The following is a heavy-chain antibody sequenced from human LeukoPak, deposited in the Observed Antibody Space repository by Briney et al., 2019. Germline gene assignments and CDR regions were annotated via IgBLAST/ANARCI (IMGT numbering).Heavy chain of an antibody. D-gene: IGHD5-24*01. CDR2: IYSSGNT. CDR3: ARGDGYNSYYFDY. J-gene: IGHJ4*02. Sequence: GGSLRLSCAASGFTVSSNYMSWVRQAPGKGLEWASVIYSSGNTYYADSVKGRFTISRDNSKNTLYLQMNSLRAEDTAVYYCARGDGYNSYYFDYWGQGTLVTVSS. V-gene: IGHV3-53*01. CDR1: GFTVSSNY.